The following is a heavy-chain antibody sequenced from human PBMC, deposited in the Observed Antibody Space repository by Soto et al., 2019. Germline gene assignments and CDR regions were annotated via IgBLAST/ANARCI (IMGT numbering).Heavy chain of an antibody. CDR3: ARYRREAVAGYTLDN. CDR2: VYNSGST. Sequence: ETLSLTCTVSGGSISSNYWTWIRQPPGKGLEWIGYVYNSGSTNYNPSLKSRVTISEDTSKSQFSLKVNSMTAADTAVYYCARYRREAVAGYTLDNWGQGILVTVS. CDR1: GGSISSNY. J-gene: IGHJ4*02. D-gene: IGHD6-13*01. V-gene: IGHV4-59*01.